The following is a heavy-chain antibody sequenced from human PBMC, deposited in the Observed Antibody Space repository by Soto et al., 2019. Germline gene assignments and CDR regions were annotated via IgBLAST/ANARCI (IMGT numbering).Heavy chain of an antibody. D-gene: IGHD3-22*01. CDR3: ARHAASQYYYDSSRYAKEFDY. CDR1: GGSISSSSYY. J-gene: IGHJ4*02. V-gene: IGHV4-39*01. CDR2: IYYSGST. Sequence: SETLSLTCTVSGGSISSSSYYWGWIRQPPGKGLEWIGSIYYSGSTYYNPSLKSRVTISVDTSKSQFSLKLSSVTAADTAVYYCARHAASQYYYDSSRYAKEFDYWGQGTLVIVS.